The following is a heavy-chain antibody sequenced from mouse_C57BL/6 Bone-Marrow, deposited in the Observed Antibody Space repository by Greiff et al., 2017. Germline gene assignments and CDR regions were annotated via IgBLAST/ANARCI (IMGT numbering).Heavy chain of an antibody. J-gene: IGHJ1*03. V-gene: IGHV2-5*01. D-gene: IGHD2-10*01. CDR2: IWRGGST. CDR3: AKTFYGNYWYFDV. Sequence: QVQLQQSGPGLVQPSQSLSITCTVSGFSLTSSGVHWVRQSPGKGLEWLGVIWRGGSTDYNAAFMSRLSITKDNSKSQVFFKMNSLQADDTAIYYCAKTFYGNYWYFDVWGTGTTVTVSS. CDR1: GFSLTSSG.